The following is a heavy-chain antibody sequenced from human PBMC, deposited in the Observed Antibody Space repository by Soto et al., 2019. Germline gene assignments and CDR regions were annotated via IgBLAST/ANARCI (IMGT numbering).Heavy chain of an antibody. V-gene: IGHV3-30-3*01. Sequence: QVQLVESGGGVVQPGRSLRLSCAASGFTFSSYAMHWVRQAPGKGLEWVAVISYDGSNKYYADSVKGRFTISRDNSKNTLYLQMNGLRAEDTAVYYCVLQWELLFAHAFDIWGQGTMVTVSS. J-gene: IGHJ3*02. CDR2: ISYDGSNK. CDR1: GFTFSSYA. D-gene: IGHD1-26*01. CDR3: VLQWELLFAHAFDI.